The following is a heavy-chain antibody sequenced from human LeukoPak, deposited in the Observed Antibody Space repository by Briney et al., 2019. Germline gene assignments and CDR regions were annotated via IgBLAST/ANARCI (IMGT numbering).Heavy chain of an antibody. CDR3: ARGSDYYDSSGYYDFDY. V-gene: IGHV1-46*01. D-gene: IGHD3-22*01. CDR1: GYTFTSYY. J-gene: IGHJ4*02. Sequence: ASVTVSCKASGYTFTSYYMHWVRQAPGQGLEWMGIINPSGGSTSYAQKFQGRVTMTRDTSTSTVYMELSSLRSEDTAVYYCARGSDYYDSSGYYDFDYWGQGTLVTVSS. CDR2: INPSGGST.